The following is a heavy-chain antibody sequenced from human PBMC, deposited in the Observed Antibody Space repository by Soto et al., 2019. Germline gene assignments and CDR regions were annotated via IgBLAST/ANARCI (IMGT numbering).Heavy chain of an antibody. J-gene: IGHJ4*02. CDR3: ARGPIAVVGRGFDY. CDR1: GYTFTSYD. Sequence: ASVKVTCKASGYTFTSYDINWVRQATGQGLEWMGWMNPNSGNTGYAQKFQGRVTMTRNTSISTAYMELSSLRSEDTAVYYCARGPIAVVGRGFDYWGQGTLVTVSS. D-gene: IGHD6-19*01. V-gene: IGHV1-8*01. CDR2: MNPNSGNT.